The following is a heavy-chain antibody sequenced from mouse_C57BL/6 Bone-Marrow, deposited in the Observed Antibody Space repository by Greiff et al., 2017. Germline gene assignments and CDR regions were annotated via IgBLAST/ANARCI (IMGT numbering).Heavy chain of an antibody. J-gene: IGHJ4*01. CDR3: ARWVYDGYYDAMDY. CDR2: ILPGSGST. Sequence: QVQLQQSGAELMKPGASVKLSCKATGYTFTGYWIEWVKQRPGHGLEWIGEILPGSGSTNYNEKFKGKATFTADPSSNTAYMQLSSLTTEDSASYYCARWVYDGYYDAMDYWGQGTSVTISS. CDR1: GYTFTGYW. D-gene: IGHD2-3*01. V-gene: IGHV1-9*01.